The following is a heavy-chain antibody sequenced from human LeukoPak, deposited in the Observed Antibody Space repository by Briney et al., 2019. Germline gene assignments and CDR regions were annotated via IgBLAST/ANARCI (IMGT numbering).Heavy chain of an antibody. V-gene: IGHV3-30*13. Sequence: LSLTCAVYGGSFSGYYWSWIRQAPGKGLEWVSVSSSDETYKFYADSVRGRFTISRDNSKNRLYLQMSDLRAEDTAVYFCARSVSGVWLFDYWGRGTLVTVSS. CDR2: SSSDETYK. J-gene: IGHJ4*02. D-gene: IGHD5/OR15-5a*01. CDR1: GGSFSGYY. CDR3: ARSVSGVWLFDY.